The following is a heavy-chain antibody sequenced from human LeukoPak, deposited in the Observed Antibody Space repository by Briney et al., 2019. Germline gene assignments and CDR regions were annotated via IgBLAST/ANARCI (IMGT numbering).Heavy chain of an antibody. V-gene: IGHV3-30-3*01. Sequence: PGRSLRLSCAASGFTFSSYAMHWVRQAPGKGLEWVAVISYDGSNKYYADSVKGRFTISRDNSKNTLYLQMNSLRAEDTAVYYCARGEWIQLWSIPFDYWGQGTLVTVSS. CDR3: ARGEWIQLWSIPFDY. D-gene: IGHD5-18*01. J-gene: IGHJ4*02. CDR1: GFTFSSYA. CDR2: ISYDGSNK.